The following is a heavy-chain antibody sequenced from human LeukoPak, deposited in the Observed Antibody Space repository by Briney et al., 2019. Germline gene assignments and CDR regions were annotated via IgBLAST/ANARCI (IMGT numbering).Heavy chain of an antibody. CDR1: GFTFSSYW. CDR2: IKQDGSEK. CDR3: ARESYYYDSSGPRERDY. Sequence: GGSLRLSCAASGFTFSSYWMSWVRQAPGKGLEWVANIKQDGSEKYYVDSVKGRFTISRDNAKNSLYLQMNSLRAEDTAVYYCARESYYYDSSGPRERDYWGREPWSPSPQ. J-gene: IGHJ4*02. D-gene: IGHD3-22*01. V-gene: IGHV3-7*01.